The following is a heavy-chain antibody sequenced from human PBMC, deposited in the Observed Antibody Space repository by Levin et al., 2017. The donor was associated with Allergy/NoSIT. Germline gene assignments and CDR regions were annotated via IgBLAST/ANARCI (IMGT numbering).Heavy chain of an antibody. V-gene: IGHV3-11*05. D-gene: IGHD3-10*01. CDR3: ARAMVRGANWFDP. CDR1: GFTFSDYY. J-gene: IGHJ5*02. Sequence: GESLKISCAASGFTFSDYYMSWIRQAPGKGLEWVSYMSSSSSYTNYADSVKGRFTISRDNAKNSLYLQMNSLRAEDTAVYYCARAMVRGANWFDPWGQGTLVTVSS. CDR2: MSSSSSYT.